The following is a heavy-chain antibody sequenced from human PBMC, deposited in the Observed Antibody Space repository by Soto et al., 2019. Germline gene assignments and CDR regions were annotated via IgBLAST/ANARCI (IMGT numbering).Heavy chain of an antibody. CDR1: GGSISSYY. Sequence: SETLSLTCTVSGGSISSYYWSWIRQPPGKGLEWIGEIYHSGSTNYNPSLKSRVTISVDKSKNQFSLKLNSVTAADTAVYFCERHSIWLLLSDYWGQGSLVTVSS. V-gene: IGHV4-59*08. CDR2: IYHSGST. CDR3: ERHSIWLLLSDY. J-gene: IGHJ4*02. D-gene: IGHD3-22*01.